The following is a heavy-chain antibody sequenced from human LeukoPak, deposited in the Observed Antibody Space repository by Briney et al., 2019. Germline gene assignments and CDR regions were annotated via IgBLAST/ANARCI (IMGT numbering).Heavy chain of an antibody. J-gene: IGHJ6*02. V-gene: IGHV1-18*01. CDR2: ISAYNGNT. D-gene: IGHD2-15*01. Sequence: ASVKVSCKASGYTFTSYGISWVRQAPGQGLEWMGWISAYNGNTNYAQKLQGRVTMTTDTSTSTAYMELRSLRSDDTAVCYCARDGCSGGSCSWDYYYGMDVWGQGTTVTVSS. CDR3: ARDGCSGGSCSWDYYYGMDV. CDR1: GYTFTSYG.